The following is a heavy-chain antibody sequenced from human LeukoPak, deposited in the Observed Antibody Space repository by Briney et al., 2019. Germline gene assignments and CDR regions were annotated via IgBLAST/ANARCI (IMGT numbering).Heavy chain of an antibody. Sequence: ASVKVSCKASGYTFTGYYMHWVRQAPGQGLEWMGRINPNSGGTNYAQKFQGRVTMTRDTSISTAYMELSSLRSEDTAVYYCARTPDGYPDYWGQGTLVTVSS. J-gene: IGHJ4*02. CDR2: INPNSGGT. CDR1: GYTFTGYY. D-gene: IGHD5-24*01. CDR3: ARTPDGYPDY. V-gene: IGHV1-2*06.